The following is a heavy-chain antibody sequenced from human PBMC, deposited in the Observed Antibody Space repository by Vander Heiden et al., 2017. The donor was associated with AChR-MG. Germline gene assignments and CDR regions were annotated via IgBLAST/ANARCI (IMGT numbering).Heavy chain of an antibody. D-gene: IGHD3-10*01. CDR2: ISYDGSNK. J-gene: IGHJ4*02. V-gene: IGHV3-30*18. Sequence: QVQLVESGGGVVQPGRSLRLSCAASGFTFSSYGMHWVRQAPGKGLEWVAVISYDGSNKYYADSVKGRFTISRDNSKNTLYLQMNSLRAEDTAVYYCAKDFSASSGGDNWGQGTLVTVSS. CDR3: AKDFSASSGGDN. CDR1: GFTFSSYG.